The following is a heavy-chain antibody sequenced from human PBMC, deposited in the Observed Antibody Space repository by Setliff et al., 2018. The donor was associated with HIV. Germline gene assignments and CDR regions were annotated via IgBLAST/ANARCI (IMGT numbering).Heavy chain of an antibody. CDR3: ARESGDYYDSSGYYLGWFDP. V-gene: IGHV4-38-2*02. CDR2: IYHSGTT. J-gene: IGHJ5*02. CDR1: GYSISSGYY. Sequence: SETLSLTCAVSGYSISSGYYWGWIRQTPGKGLEWIGSIYHSGTTYYNPSLRSRVTISVDTSKNHFSLRLTSVTAADTAVYYCARESGDYYDSSGYYLGWFDPWGQGTQVTVSS. D-gene: IGHD3-22*01.